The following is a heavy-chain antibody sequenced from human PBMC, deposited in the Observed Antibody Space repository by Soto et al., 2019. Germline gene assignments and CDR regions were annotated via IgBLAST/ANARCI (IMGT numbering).Heavy chain of an antibody. CDR3: AKDRGGLGYCSGGSCWGPRRVPFDY. Sequence: PGGSLRLSCAASGFTFSSYAMSWVRQAPGKGLEWVSAISGSGGSTYYADSVKGRFTISRDNSKNTLYLQMNSLRAEDTAVYYCAKDRGGLGYCSGGSCWGPRRVPFDYWGQGTLVTVSS. J-gene: IGHJ4*02. CDR1: GFTFSSYA. V-gene: IGHV3-23*01. D-gene: IGHD2-15*01. CDR2: ISGSGGST.